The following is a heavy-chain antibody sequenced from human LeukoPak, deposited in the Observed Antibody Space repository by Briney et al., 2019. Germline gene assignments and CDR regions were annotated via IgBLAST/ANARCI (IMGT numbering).Heavy chain of an antibody. CDR1: GFTLSSYG. Sequence: GGSLRLSCAASGFTLSSYGMHWVRQAPGKGLEWVAVIWYDGSNKYYADSVKGRFTISRDNSKNTLYLQMNSLRAEDTAVYYCARDDRSGSYIDYWGQGTLVTVSS. CDR2: IWYDGSNK. D-gene: IGHD1-26*01. V-gene: IGHV3-33*01. CDR3: ARDDRSGSYIDY. J-gene: IGHJ4*02.